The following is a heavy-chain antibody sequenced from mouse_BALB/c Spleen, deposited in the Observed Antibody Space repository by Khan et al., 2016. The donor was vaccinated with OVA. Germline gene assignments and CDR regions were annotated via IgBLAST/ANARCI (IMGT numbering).Heavy chain of an antibody. J-gene: IGHJ3*01. Sequence: VQLKESGGDLVKPEGSLKLSCAASGFTFSTYGMSWVRQTPDKRLEWVATISSGGSYTYSPDSVQGRFTISRDNAKNTLYLQMSSLKSEDTAMFYCARLAYYYDSEGFAYWGQGTLVIVSA. CDR3: ARLAYYYDSEGFAY. CDR2: ISSGGSYT. V-gene: IGHV5-6*01. CDR1: GFTFSTYG. D-gene: IGHD1-1*01.